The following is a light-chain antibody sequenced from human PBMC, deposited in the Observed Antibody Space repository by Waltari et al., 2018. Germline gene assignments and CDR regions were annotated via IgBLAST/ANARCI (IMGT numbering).Light chain of an antibody. V-gene: IGLV2-23*02. CDR3: CSYAGSRTFVV. CDR2: EVT. J-gene: IGLJ2*01. Sequence: QSALTQPASVSESPGQSLTISCTGTSSDVGHYNLVSWYQQHPGKAPKFMIYEVTKRPSGVSNRFSGSKSGNTASLTISGLQAEDEADYYCCSYAGSRTFVVFGGGTKVTVV. CDR1: SSDVGHYNL.